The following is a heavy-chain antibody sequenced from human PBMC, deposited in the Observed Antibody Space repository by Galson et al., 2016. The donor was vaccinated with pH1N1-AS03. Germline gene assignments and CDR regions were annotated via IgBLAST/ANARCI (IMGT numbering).Heavy chain of an antibody. CDR1: GFIFSDYA. Sequence: SLRLSCAASGFIFSDYAIYWVRQAPGKGLEFVSGISDTGGRTYYADSVKGRFTISRDNSENTVFLQMGSLSPEEVAVYYCTREWKFTHHYYGMDVWGQGTTVTVSS. J-gene: IGHJ6*02. V-gene: IGHV3-64*02. CDR2: ISDTGGRT. CDR3: TREWKFTHHYYGMDV. D-gene: IGHD1-1*01.